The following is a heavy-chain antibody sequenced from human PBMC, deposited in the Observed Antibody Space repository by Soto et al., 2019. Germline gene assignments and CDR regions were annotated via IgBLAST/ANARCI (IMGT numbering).Heavy chain of an antibody. V-gene: IGHV1-69*12. CDR3: ASGIQLWLRRINNGYSG. D-gene: IGHD5-18*01. J-gene: IGHJ4*02. CDR2: IIPMFGTA. CDR1: GGTFSTYA. Sequence: QVQLVQSGAEVKKPESSVQVSCKAPGGTFSTYAISWVRQAPGQGLEWMGGIIPMFGTANYAHRFQDRVTITADESTNTVYMALSSLRSEDTAVYFCASGIQLWLRRINNGYSGWGQGTLVTVSS.